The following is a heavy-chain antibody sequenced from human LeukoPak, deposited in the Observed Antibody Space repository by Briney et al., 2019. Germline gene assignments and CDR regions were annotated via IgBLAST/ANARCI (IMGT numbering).Heavy chain of an antibody. J-gene: IGHJ4*02. Sequence: GRSLRLSCAASGFSFSSYVMHWVRQAPGKGLEWVSSISYDGSKKFYVDSVKGRFTVSRDNSKNTLYLQMNSLRPEGTSVYYCALDKVAVGDYWGQGTLVTVSS. CDR3: ALDKVAVGDY. V-gene: IGHV3-30*03. CDR1: GFSFSSYV. CDR2: ISYDGSKK. D-gene: IGHD6-19*01.